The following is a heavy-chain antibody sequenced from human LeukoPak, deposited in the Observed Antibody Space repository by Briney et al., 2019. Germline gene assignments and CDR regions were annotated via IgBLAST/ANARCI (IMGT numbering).Heavy chain of an antibody. CDR1: GFTFSSYA. Sequence: PGGSLRLSCAASGFTFSSYAMSWVRQAPGKGLEWVSSISSSSSYIYYADSVKGRFTISRDNAKNSLYLQMNSLRAEDTAVYYCARDRALVPAAKYSDYWGQGTLVTVSS. V-gene: IGHV3-21*01. CDR2: ISSSSSYI. D-gene: IGHD2-2*01. J-gene: IGHJ4*02. CDR3: ARDRALVPAAKYSDY.